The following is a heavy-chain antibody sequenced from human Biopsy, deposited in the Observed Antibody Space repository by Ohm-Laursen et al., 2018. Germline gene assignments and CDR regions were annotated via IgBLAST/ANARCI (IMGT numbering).Heavy chain of an antibody. CDR2: SRNKANSYTS. CDR3: ARMFARPGACSGGTCYPGDDY. Sequence: SLRLSCAASGFTFSDHYMEWVRQAPGKGLEWVGRSRNKANSYTSVYAASVKGRFTIPRDESETSMFLQMSGLKTEGTAVYYCARMFARPGACSGGTCYPGDDYWGQGTLVTVSS. D-gene: IGHD2-15*01. CDR1: GFTFSDHY. V-gene: IGHV3-72*01. J-gene: IGHJ4*02.